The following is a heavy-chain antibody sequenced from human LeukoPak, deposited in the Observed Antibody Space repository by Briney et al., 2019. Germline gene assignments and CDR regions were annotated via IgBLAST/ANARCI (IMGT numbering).Heavy chain of an antibody. CDR2: IKPDGSEK. Sequence: GGSLRLSCAASGFTFSSYGMHWVRQAPGKGLEWVAHIKPDGSEKNYVDSVKGRFTLFRDDAKNSVYLQMNSLRVKDTAEYHCATGRSCTTCYLPDYWGQGTLVTVSS. V-gene: IGHV3-7*01. CDR1: GFTFSSYG. J-gene: IGHJ4*02. CDR3: ATGRSCTTCYLPDY. D-gene: IGHD2-2*01.